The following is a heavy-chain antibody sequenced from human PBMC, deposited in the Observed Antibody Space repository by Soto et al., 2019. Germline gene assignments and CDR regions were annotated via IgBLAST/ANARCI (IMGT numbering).Heavy chain of an antibody. V-gene: IGHV3-23*01. CDR2: ISASGGST. Sequence: EVQLLESGGGLVQPGGSLRLSCAASAFTFSSYAMSWVRQAPGKGLEWVSAISASGGSTYYADSVKGRFTISRDSSKNTLYLQMNSRRADDTAVYYCAKGSGNSVYNFDNWGQGTLVTVSS. J-gene: IGHJ4*02. CDR3: AKGSGNSVYNFDN. D-gene: IGHD1-26*01. CDR1: AFTFSSYA.